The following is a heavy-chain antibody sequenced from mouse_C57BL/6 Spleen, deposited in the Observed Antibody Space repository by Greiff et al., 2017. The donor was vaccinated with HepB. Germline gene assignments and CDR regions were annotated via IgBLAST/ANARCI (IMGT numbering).Heavy chain of an antibody. D-gene: IGHD2-4*01. Sequence: QVQLKQPGAELVKPGASVKVSCKASGYTFTSYWMHWVKQRPGQGLEWIGRIHPSDSDTNYNQKFKGKATLTVDKSSSTAYMQLSSLTSEDSAVYYCALLSLRGHYAMDYWGQGTSVTVSS. CDR3: ALLSLRGHYAMDY. CDR1: GYTFTSYW. V-gene: IGHV1-74*01. J-gene: IGHJ4*01. CDR2: IHPSDSDT.